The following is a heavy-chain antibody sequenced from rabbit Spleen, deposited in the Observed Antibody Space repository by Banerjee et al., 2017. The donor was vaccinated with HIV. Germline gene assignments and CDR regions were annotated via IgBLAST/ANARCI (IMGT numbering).Heavy chain of an antibody. J-gene: IGHJ4*01. D-gene: IGHD2-1*01. CDR3: ARGVYDDYDTYYFDL. Sequence: QSLEESGGDLVKPGASLTLTCTASGFSFSSVHWIYWVRQAPGKGLEWIGTIYAGSTGTTDYASWAKGRFTISKTSSTTVTLQMTSLTAADTATYFCARGVYDDYDTYYFDLWGPGTLVTVS. V-gene: IGHV1S40*01. CDR2: IYAGSTGTT. CDR1: GFSFSSVHW.